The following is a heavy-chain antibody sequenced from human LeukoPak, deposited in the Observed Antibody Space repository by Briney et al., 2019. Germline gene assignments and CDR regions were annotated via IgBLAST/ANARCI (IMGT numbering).Heavy chain of an antibody. J-gene: IGHJ5*02. CDR2: IFHTGNT. V-gene: IGHV4-59*08. CDR3: ARKTYCSGGRCYGENWFDP. D-gene: IGHD2-15*01. Sequence: PSETLSLTCTVTGASISGYHWNWIRQSPGKGLEWISNIFHTGNTDYNPSLKSRVTISINTSKNEISLILRSVTAADTAVYYCARKTYCSGGRCYGENWFDPWGQGILVTVPS. CDR1: GASISGYH.